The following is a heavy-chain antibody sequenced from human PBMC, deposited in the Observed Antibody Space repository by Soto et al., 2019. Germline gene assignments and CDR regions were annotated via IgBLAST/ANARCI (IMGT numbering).Heavy chain of an antibody. CDR2: LYHRGTT. Sequence: SETLSLTCTVSGASISSGNYYWNWVRQYPGKGLEWVGYLYHRGTTYYNPSLKSRLSISLDTSKNQFSLKVSSVTAADTAVYYCARASFDFLWLYDYWGQGTLVTVSS. D-gene: IGHD3-9*01. V-gene: IGHV4-31*03. CDR1: GASISSGNYY. J-gene: IGHJ4*02. CDR3: ARASFDFLWLYDY.